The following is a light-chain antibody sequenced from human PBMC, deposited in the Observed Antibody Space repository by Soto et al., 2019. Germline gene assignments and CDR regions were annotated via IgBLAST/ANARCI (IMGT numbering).Light chain of an antibody. J-gene: IGKJ1*01. CDR2: KTS. CDR1: QSISIW. CDR3: QHWPDYSWT. V-gene: IGKV1-5*03. Sequence: DIHMTQSPSTLSASVGDRVTITCRASQSISIWLAWYQKKPGKAPNLLIYKTSSLETGVPSRFSGSGSGTEFTLTISSLQPDDFATYYCQHWPDYSWTFGQGTKLEVK.